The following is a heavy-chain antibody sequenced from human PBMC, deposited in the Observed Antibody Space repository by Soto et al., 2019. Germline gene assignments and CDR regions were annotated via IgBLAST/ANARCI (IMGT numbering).Heavy chain of an antibody. D-gene: IGHD4-4*01. V-gene: IGHV3-23*01. CDR1: GFTFNAYA. CDR2: IGGSGGKR. CDR3: ARVASDYINSFDH. Sequence: EVQLLESGGDLVQPGGSLRLSCAASGFTFNAYAMTWVRQAPGKGLEWVSAIGGSGGKRYYAASVKGRVTISRDNSKDTVELLMSSLRVEDAAVYYCARVASDYINSFDHWGQGILVTVSS. J-gene: IGHJ4*02.